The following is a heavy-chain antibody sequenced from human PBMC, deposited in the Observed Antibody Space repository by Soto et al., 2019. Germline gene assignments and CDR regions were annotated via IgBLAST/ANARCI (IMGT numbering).Heavy chain of an antibody. CDR2: ISGSGGST. V-gene: IGHV3-23*01. Sequence: EVQLLESGGGLVQPGGSLRLSCAASGFTFSSYAMSWVRQAPGKGLEWVSAISGSGGSTYYADSVKGRFTISRDNSKNTLYLQMNSLRAEDTAVYYCAKDPEDIVVVVAATDFDYWGQGTLVTVSS. CDR3: AKDPEDIVVVVAATDFDY. D-gene: IGHD2-15*01. J-gene: IGHJ4*02. CDR1: GFTFSSYA.